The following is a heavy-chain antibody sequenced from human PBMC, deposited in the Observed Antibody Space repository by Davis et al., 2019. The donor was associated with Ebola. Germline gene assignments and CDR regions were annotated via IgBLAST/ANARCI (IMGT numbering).Heavy chain of an antibody. V-gene: IGHV1-58*02. CDR2: IVVGSGNT. CDR3: AADPRMAYYYGMDV. Sequence: AASVKVSCKASGYTFTSYAMHWVRQAPGQRLEWIGWIVVGSGNTNYAQKFQERVTITRDMSTSTAYMELSSLRSEDTAVYYCAADPRMAYYYGMDVWGQGTTVTVSS. CDR1: GYTFTSYA. J-gene: IGHJ6*02. D-gene: IGHD2-8*01.